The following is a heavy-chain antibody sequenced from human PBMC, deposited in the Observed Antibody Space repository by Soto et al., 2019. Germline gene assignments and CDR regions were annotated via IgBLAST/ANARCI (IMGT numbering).Heavy chain of an antibody. CDR1: GYTFTSYD. V-gene: IGHV1-8*01. CDR3: ARGGRDGYNFYYYYGMDV. J-gene: IGHJ6*02. CDR2: MNPNSGNA. D-gene: IGHD5-12*01. Sequence: ASVKVSCKASGYTFTSYDINWVRQATGQGLEWMGWMNPNSGNAGYAQKFQGRVTMTRNTSISTAYMELSSLRSEDTAVYYCARGGRDGYNFYYYYGMDVWGQGTTVTVSS.